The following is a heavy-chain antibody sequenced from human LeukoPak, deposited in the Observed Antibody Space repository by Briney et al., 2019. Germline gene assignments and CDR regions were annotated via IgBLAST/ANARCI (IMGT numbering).Heavy chain of an antibody. CDR1: GFTFSSYS. CDR2: ISSSSTYI. Sequence: PGGPLRLSCAASGFTFSSYSMNWVRQAPGKGLEWVSSISSSSTYIYYADSVKGRFTISRDNAKNLLYLQMNSLRAEDTAVYYCARDQIAAAVTSPFDYWGQGTLVTVSS. CDR3: ARDQIAAAVTSPFDY. V-gene: IGHV3-21*01. J-gene: IGHJ4*02. D-gene: IGHD6-13*01.